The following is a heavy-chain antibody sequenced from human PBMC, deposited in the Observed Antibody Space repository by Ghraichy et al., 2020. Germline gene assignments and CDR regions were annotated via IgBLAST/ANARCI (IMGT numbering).Heavy chain of an antibody. J-gene: IGHJ6*02. V-gene: IGHV3-23*01. CDR3: AKVPAQLERFWYGMDV. D-gene: IGHD1-1*01. Sequence: GGSLRLSCAASGFTLSSYAMSWVRQAPGKGLEWVPAISGSGGSTYYADSVKGRFTISRDNSKNTLYLQMNSLRAEDTAVYYCAKVPAQLERFWYGMDVWGQGTTDTVSS. CDR1: GFTLSSYA. CDR2: ISGSGGST.